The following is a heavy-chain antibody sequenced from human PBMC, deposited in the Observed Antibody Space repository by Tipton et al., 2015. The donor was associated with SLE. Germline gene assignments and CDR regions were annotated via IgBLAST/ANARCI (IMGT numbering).Heavy chain of an antibody. D-gene: IGHD1-26*01. CDR1: GGSISSGSYY. V-gene: IGHV4-61*09. J-gene: IGHJ6*03. CDR2: IYTSGST. Sequence: TLSLTCTVSGGSISSGSYYWSWIRQPAGKGLEWIGYIYTSGSTNYNPSLKSRVTISVDTSKNQFSLKLSSVTAADTAVYYCARGGWELRVYYYYYMDVWGKGTTVTVSS. CDR3: ARGGWELRVYYYYYMDV.